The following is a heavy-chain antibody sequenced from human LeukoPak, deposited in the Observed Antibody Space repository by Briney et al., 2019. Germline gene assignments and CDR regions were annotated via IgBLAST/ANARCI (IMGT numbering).Heavy chain of an antibody. CDR3: ARSFDGSWYETGSPGAFDI. Sequence: ASVNVSSTPSGFTFTIYDIDCVPQTPGEGLEWMGWMNPNRGNTGYAQKFQGRVTMTRNTSISTAYMELSSMRSEDTAVYYCARSFDGSWYETGSPGAFDIWGQGTMVTVSS. V-gene: IGHV1-8*01. D-gene: IGHD6-13*01. CDR1: GFTFTIYD. CDR2: MNPNRGNT. J-gene: IGHJ3*02.